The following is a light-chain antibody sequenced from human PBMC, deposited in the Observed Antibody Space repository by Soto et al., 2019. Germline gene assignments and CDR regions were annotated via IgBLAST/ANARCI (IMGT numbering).Light chain of an antibody. CDR1: QYINTR. Sequence: EIVLTQSPATLSSFPGDRVTLSCRASQYINTRLAWYQHRPGQAPRLLIYHTSIRAAGIPARFSASGSGTDFTLTISDVQPEDVAFYYCHQRQSWPRTFGPGTKVDI. CDR3: HQRQSWPRT. CDR2: HTS. J-gene: IGKJ3*01. V-gene: IGKV3-11*01.